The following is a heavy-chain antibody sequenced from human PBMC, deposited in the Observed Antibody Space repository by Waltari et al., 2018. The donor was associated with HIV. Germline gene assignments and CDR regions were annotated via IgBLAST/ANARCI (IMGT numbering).Heavy chain of an antibody. CDR3: ARDPEGYTLGGGDFDY. CDR1: GFTFRNYW. CDR2: IKEDGSEK. D-gene: IGHD5-12*01. J-gene: IGHJ4*02. V-gene: IGHV3-7*01. Sequence: EVQLVESGGGLVQPGGSLRIPCAVSGFTFRNYWMPWVRQAPGKGLEWVANIKEDGSEKYYVDSVKGRFTISRDNAKKSLYLQMNSLRVEDTAVYYCARDPEGYTLGGGDFDYWGQGTLVTVSS.